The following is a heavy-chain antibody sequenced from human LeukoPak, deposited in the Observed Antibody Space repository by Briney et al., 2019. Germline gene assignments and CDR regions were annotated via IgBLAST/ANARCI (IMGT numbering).Heavy chain of an antibody. CDR1: GYSFTSFW. D-gene: IGHD2-21*01. CDR2: IYPGDSDT. V-gene: IGHV5-51*01. CDR3: ARRCGGDCHGRAFDI. Sequence: PGGSLRLSCKGSGYSFTSFWIGWVRQMPGKGLEWMGIIYPGDSDTTYSPSFQGQVTISADKSINTAYLQWSSLKAPDTAMYYCARRCGGDCHGRAFDIWGQGTMVTVSS. J-gene: IGHJ3*02.